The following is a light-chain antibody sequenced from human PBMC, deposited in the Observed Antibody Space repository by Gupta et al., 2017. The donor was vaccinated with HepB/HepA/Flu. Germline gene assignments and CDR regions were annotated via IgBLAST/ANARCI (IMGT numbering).Light chain of an antibody. Sequence: IALTQSPATLSLSPRERATLSCRASQTINSNFLAWYQQKPGQAPSLLMYGASRRATGIPDRFSGSGSGPEFTLAISRLEPEDFAVYYCQQYGTSPPITFGQGTRLEIK. CDR3: QQYGTSPPIT. J-gene: IGKJ5*01. CDR2: GAS. V-gene: IGKV3-20*01. CDR1: QTINSNF.